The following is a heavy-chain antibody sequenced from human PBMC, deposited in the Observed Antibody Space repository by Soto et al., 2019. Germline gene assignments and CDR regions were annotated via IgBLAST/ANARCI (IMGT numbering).Heavy chain of an antibody. CDR3: ARDRSGTVDDFDM. J-gene: IGHJ3*02. CDR1: GGTFSSYA. Sequence: SVKVSCKASGGTFSSYAISWVRQAPGQGLELMGGIIPIFGTANYAQKFQGRVTITADKSTSTAYMELSSLRSEDTAVYYCARDRSGTVDDFDMWGQGTMVTV. V-gene: IGHV1-69*06. D-gene: IGHD2-15*01. CDR2: IIPIFGTA.